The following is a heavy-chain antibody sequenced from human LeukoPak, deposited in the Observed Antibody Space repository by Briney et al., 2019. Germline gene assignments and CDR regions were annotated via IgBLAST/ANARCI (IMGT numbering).Heavy chain of an antibody. CDR2: IYYSEST. D-gene: IGHD1-26*01. CDR3: ARHQKLRVGATTYFDY. J-gene: IGHJ4*02. V-gene: IGHV4-39*01. CDR1: ADSISSSTYY. Sequence: SETPSLTCTVSADSISSSTYYWGWIRQPPGKGLEWIGSIYYSESTYYHPSLKSRVTISSDTSKNQFSLKLSSVTAADTAVYYCARHQKLRVGATTYFDYWGQGILVTVSS.